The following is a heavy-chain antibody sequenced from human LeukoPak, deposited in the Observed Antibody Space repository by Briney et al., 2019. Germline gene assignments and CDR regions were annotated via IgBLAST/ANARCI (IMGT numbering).Heavy chain of an antibody. CDR1: GDSFIRHT. Sequence: GGSLRLSCVGSGDSFIRHTMIWVRRAPGKGLECIAYISSSGSPIYYADSVKGRFTVSRDNARTSLFLHMNSLRAEDTAVYYCAREYDSRARFDSWGQGTLVTVSS. CDR2: ISSSGSPI. D-gene: IGHD6-13*01. CDR3: AREYDSRARFDS. V-gene: IGHV3-48*01. J-gene: IGHJ4*02.